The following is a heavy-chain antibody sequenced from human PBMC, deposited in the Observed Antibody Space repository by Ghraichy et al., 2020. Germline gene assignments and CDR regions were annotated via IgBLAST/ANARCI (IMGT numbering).Heavy chain of an antibody. V-gene: IGHV3-23*01. CDR1: GFTFSTYA. J-gene: IGHJ3*01. Sequence: GGSLRLSCAASGFTFSTYAMSWVRQAPGKGLEWVSAISGSGTNTYYADSVKGRFTISRDNSKNTLYLQMNSLRAEDTAVYYCAKDPLGSRSWQDAFDVWGQGTMVTVSS. CDR3: AKDPLGSRSWQDAFDV. D-gene: IGHD6-13*01. CDR2: ISGSGTNT.